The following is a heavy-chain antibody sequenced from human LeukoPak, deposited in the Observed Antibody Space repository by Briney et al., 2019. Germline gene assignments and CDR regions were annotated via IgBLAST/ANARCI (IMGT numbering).Heavy chain of an antibody. CDR2: IGTAGDT. CDR1: GFTFSSYD. Sequence: GGSPRLSCAASGFTFSSYDMHWVRQAIGKGLEWVSAIGTAGDTYYPGSVKGRFTISRESAKNSLYLQMNSLRAGDTTVYYCARALPIAVAGTGPGDYWGQGTLVTVFS. J-gene: IGHJ4*02. CDR3: ARALPIAVAGTGPGDY. V-gene: IGHV3-13*01. D-gene: IGHD6-19*01.